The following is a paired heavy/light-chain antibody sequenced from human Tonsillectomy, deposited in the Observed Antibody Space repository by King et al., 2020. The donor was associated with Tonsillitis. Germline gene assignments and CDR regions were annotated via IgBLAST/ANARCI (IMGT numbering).Light chain of an antibody. CDR1: SSDVGANNY. CDR3: SSYTSITRV. Sequence: QSALTQPASVSGSPGQSITISCTGTSSDVGANNYVSWYQQHPGKAPKLMIYDVSNRPSGVSNRFSGSKSGNTASLTISGLQPEDEADYYCSSYTSITRVFGGGTKLTVL. J-gene: IGLJ3*02. V-gene: IGLV2-14*01. CDR2: DVS.
Heavy chain of an antibody. V-gene: IGHV1-69*06. CDR2: IIPIIGTP. Sequence: QVQLVQSGAEVKKPGSSVKVSCKASGGTFSSYAMSWVRQAPGQGLEWMGGIIPIIGTPNYAQKFQGRVTITADKSTSTAYMELSSLRYEDTAVYYCARDPVPPDFLDYWGQGTLVTVSS. CDR1: GGTFSSYA. J-gene: IGHJ4*02. D-gene: IGHD6-6*01. CDR3: ARDPVPPDFLDY.